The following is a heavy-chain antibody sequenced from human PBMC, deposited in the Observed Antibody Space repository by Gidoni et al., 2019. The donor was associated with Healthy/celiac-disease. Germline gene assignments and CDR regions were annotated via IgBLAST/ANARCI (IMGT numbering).Heavy chain of an antibody. Sequence: EVQLLESGGGLVQPGGCVRLSCAASGFTFSSYAMSWVRQAPGTGLEWVSASSGSGGSTYYADSVKGRFTISRDNSKNTLYLQMNSRRAEDTAVYYCAKDALTIFGVVNYWGQGTLVTVSS. D-gene: IGHD3-3*01. CDR3: AKDALTIFGVVNY. J-gene: IGHJ4*02. CDR1: GFTFSSYA. V-gene: IGHV3-23*01. CDR2: SSGSGGST.